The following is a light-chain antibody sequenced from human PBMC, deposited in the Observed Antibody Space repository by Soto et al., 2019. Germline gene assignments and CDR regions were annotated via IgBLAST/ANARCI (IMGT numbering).Light chain of an antibody. J-gene: IGKJ5*01. CDR1: QSISXX. CDR3: QQYNSYPIT. Sequence: DIQMTQSPSTLSASVGDRVTITCRASQSISXXLAWYQQKPGKAPKLLIYKASSLESGVPSRFSGSGSGTEFTLXISSLQPDDFATYYCQQYNSYPITFGQGTRLEIK. V-gene: IGKV1-5*03. CDR2: KAS.